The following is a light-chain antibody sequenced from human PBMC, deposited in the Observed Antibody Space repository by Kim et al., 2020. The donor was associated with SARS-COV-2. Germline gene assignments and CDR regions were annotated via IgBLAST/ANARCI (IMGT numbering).Light chain of an antibody. V-gene: IGKV3-15*01. CDR1: QSVNFN. Sequence: EIVMTQSPATLSVSPGERATLSCRASQSVNFNLAWYQQKPGQAPRLLIYAASTRATGIPARFSGSGSETEFTLTISSLQSEDFAVYYCQQYNNWPPWTFGQGTKVDIK. CDR2: AAS. CDR3: QQYNNWPPWT. J-gene: IGKJ1*01.